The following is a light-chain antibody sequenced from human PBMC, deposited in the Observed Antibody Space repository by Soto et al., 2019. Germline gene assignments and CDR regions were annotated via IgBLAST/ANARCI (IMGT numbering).Light chain of an antibody. J-gene: IGKJ4*01. CDR1: QSISSY. CDR2: AAS. V-gene: IGKV1-39*01. Sequence: DIQMTQSPSSLSASVGDSVTITCRASQSISSYLNWYQQKPGKAPKLLIYAASSLQSGVPSRFSGSGSGTDFTLTISSLQPEDFATYYCQQSYSTPGVTFGGGTKVEIK. CDR3: QQSYSTPGVT.